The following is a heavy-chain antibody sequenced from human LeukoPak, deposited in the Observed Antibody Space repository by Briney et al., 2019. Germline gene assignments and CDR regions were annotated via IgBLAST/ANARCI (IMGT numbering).Heavy chain of an antibody. J-gene: IGHJ5*02. CDR3: AKDRFGSGSPNWFGP. CDR2: ISGSSGDI. Sequence: GGSLRLSCAGSGFTFGRYAMSWIRQVPGKGLEWVSAISGSSGDIFYTDSVKGRFTISRDNSKNTLYLQMSSLRAGDTAVYYCAKDRFGSGSPNWFGPWGQGTLVTVSS. CDR1: GFTFGRYA. V-gene: IGHV3-23*01. D-gene: IGHD3-10*01.